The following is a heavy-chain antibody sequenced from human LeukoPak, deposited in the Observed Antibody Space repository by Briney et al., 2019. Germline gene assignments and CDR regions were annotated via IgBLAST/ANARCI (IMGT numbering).Heavy chain of an antibody. V-gene: IGHV4-39*01. Sequence: SETLSLTCTVSGGSISSSSYYWGWIRQPPGKGLEWIGTIYYSGNTYYNPSLKSRVIISIDTSKNQFSLKLSSVTAADTAVYYCARLALDCSSTSCRNGGYYYYGMDVWGQGTTVTVSS. CDR1: GGSISSSSYY. D-gene: IGHD2-2*01. CDR3: ARLALDCSSTSCRNGGYYYYGMDV. CDR2: IYYSGNT. J-gene: IGHJ6*02.